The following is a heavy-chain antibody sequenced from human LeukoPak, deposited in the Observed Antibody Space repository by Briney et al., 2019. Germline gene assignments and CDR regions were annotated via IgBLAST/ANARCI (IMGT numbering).Heavy chain of an antibody. CDR2: ISYDGSNK. CDR1: GYTFSSYA. J-gene: IGHJ4*02. Sequence: GRSLRLSCAASGYTFSSYAMHWVRQAPGKGLELVSVISYDGSNKYYADSVKGRFTISRDNSKNTLYLQMNSLRAEDTAVYYCARGPSLQYPYYFDYWGQGTLVTVSS. CDR3: ARGPSLQYPYYFDY. V-gene: IGHV3-30*04. D-gene: IGHD4-11*01.